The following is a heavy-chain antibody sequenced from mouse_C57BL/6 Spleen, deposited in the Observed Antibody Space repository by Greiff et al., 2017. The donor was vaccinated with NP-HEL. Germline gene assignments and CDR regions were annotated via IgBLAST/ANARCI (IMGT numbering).Heavy chain of an antibody. J-gene: IGHJ2*01. V-gene: IGHV1-80*01. Sequence: QVQLKQSGAELVKPGASVKISCKASGYAFSSYWMNWVKQRPGKGLEWIGQIYPGDGDTNYNGKFKGKATLTADKSSSTAYMQLSSLTSEDSAVYFCAPTITTVPAGEYFDYWGQGTTLTVSS. CDR3: APTITTVPAGEYFDY. CDR2: IYPGDGDT. D-gene: IGHD1-1*01. CDR1: GYAFSSYW.